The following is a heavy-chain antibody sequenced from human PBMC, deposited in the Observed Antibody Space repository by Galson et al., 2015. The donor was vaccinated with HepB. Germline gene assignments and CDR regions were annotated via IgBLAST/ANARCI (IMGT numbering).Heavy chain of an antibody. J-gene: IGHJ4*02. D-gene: IGHD2-15*01. Sequence: SVKVSCKASGYTFTSYYMHWVRQAPGQGLEWMGIINPSGGSTSYAQKFQGRVTMTRDTSTSTVYMELSSLRSEDTAVYYCAREGGPYCSGGSCRPDSYYFDYWGQGTLLTVSS. CDR2: INPSGGST. CDR1: GYTFTSYY. CDR3: AREGGPYCSGGSCRPDSYYFDY. V-gene: IGHV1-46*01.